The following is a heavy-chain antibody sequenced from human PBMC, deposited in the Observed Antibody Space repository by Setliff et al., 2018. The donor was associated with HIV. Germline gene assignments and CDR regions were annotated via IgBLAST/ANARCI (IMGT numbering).Heavy chain of an antibody. CDR2: IYPSDSDV. Sequence: LGESLKISCQASGYTFANHWIGWVRQMPGEGLEWMAIIYPSDSDVRYNPSFQGQITVSVDKSINTSHLQWRSVTATDTAMYYCARHPREETPRNYKFDSWGQGTLVTVSS. D-gene: IGHD1-7*01. V-gene: IGHV5-51*01. J-gene: IGHJ4*02. CDR3: ARHPREETPRNYKFDS. CDR1: GYTFANHW.